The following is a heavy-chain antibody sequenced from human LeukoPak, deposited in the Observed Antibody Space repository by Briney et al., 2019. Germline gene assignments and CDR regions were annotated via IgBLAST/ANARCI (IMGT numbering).Heavy chain of an antibody. CDR3: AKDGEYGSGSYPFQH. V-gene: IGHV3-23*01. D-gene: IGHD3-10*01. J-gene: IGHJ1*01. Sequence: PGGSLRLSCAASGFTFSSYAMNWVRQAPGKGLEWVSAISDSGGSTYYADSVRGRFTISRDNSKKMLYLQMSSLRAEDTAVYYCAKDGEYGSGSYPFQHWGQGTLVTVSS. CDR2: ISDSGGST. CDR1: GFTFSSYA.